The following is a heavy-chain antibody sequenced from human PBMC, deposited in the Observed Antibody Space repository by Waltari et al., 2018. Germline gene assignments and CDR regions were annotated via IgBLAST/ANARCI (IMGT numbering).Heavy chain of an antibody. Sequence: VQLVQSGAEVKKHGSSVKIFCEAPGGTFSRYAISWVRQAPGQGLEWMGGITLIYDTANYAQKFQGRVTITADESTNTAYMELSSLRSEDTAVYYCARADYSNYPYFDYWGQGTLVTVSS. CDR2: ITLIYDTA. J-gene: IGHJ4*02. CDR3: ARADYSNYPYFDY. V-gene: IGHV1-69*01. D-gene: IGHD4-4*01. CDR1: GGTFSRYA.